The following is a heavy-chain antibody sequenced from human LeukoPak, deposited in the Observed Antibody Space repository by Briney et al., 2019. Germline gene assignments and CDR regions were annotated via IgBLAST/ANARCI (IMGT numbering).Heavy chain of an antibody. CDR3: AKDRGSYSYGYSSDY. CDR1: GFSFRDYP. D-gene: IGHD5-18*01. V-gene: IGHV3-23*01. J-gene: IGHJ4*02. CDR2: ISAGADVI. Sequence: GGSLRLSCEAAGFSFRDYPMGWVRRASGKRLEWVSGISAGADVIFYADPVKGRFTISRDNSKNTLYLQMNSLRAEDTAVYYCAKDRGSYSYGYSSDYWGQGTLVTVSS.